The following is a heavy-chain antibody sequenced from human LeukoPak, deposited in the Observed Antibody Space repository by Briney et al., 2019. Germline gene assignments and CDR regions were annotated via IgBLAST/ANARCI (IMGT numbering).Heavy chain of an antibody. CDR2: ITSGGDYM. D-gene: IGHD3-16*02. J-gene: IGHJ4*02. Sequence: GGSLRLSCAASGFTFGGYTMSWVRQAPGKGLQWVSTITSGGDYMYYADPVKGRFTISRDDSKNSLYLHMNSLRAEDTAVYYCARISIFGVVIANDYWGQGTVVTVSS. V-gene: IGHV3-21*01. CDR3: ARISIFGVVIANDY. CDR1: GFTFGGYT.